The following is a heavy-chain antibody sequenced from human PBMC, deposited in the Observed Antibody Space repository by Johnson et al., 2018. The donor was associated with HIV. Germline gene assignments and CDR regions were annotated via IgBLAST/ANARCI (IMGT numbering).Heavy chain of an antibody. CDR1: GFTVSSYD. CDR2: IGSAGDT. D-gene: IGHD3-22*01. J-gene: IGHJ3*02. CDR3: ARVAAGSSGYYRDAFDI. Sequence: VQLVESGGGLVQPGGSLRLSCAASGFTVSSYDMHWVRQPTGKGLEWVSAIGSAGDTYYPDSVKGRFTISRENAKNSLYLEMNSLRAGDTAVYYCARVAAGSSGYYRDAFDIWGQGTVVTVSS. V-gene: IGHV3-13*01.